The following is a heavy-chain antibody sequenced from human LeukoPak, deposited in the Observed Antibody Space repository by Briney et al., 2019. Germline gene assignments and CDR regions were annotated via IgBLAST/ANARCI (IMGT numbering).Heavy chain of an antibody. J-gene: IGHJ4*02. V-gene: IGHV4-59*08. D-gene: IGHD2/OR15-2a*01. CDR2: IYYSGST. CDR3: ATGWNIGYFDY. CDR1: GGSISIYY. Sequence: SETLSLTCTVSGGSISIYYWSWIRQPPGKGLEWIGYIYYSGSTNYNPSLKSRVTISVDTSKNQFSLKLSSVTAADTAVYYCATGWNIGYFDYWGQGTLVTVSS.